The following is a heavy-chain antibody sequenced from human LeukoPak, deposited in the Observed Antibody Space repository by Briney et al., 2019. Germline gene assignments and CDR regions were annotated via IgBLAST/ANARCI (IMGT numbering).Heavy chain of an antibody. Sequence: SETLSLTCTVSGGSISSGGYYWSWIRQHPGKGLEWIGYIYYSGSTYYNPSLKSRVTISVDTSKNQFSLKLSSVTAADTAVYYCARSTRAAAGTSDYWGQGTLVTVSS. CDR3: ARSTRAAAGTSDY. CDR1: GGSISSGGYY. CDR2: IYYSGST. J-gene: IGHJ4*02. V-gene: IGHV4-31*03. D-gene: IGHD6-13*01.